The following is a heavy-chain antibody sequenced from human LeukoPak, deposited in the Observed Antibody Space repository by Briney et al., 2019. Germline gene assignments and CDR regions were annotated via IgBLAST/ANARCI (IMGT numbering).Heavy chain of an antibody. CDR3: AREEAYYYGSGSFDY. J-gene: IGHJ4*02. CDR1: GFTFSDYY. Sequence: GGSLRLSCAASGFTFSDYYMSWIRQAPGKGLEWVSYISSSGRTIYYADSVKGRFTISRDNAKNSLYLQMNSLRAEDTAVYYCAREEAYYYGSGSFDYWGQGTLVTVSS. CDR2: ISSSGRTI. D-gene: IGHD3-10*01. V-gene: IGHV3-11*04.